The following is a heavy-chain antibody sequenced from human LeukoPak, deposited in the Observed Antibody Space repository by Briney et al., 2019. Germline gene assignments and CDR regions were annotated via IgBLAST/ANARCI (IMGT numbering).Heavy chain of an antibody. D-gene: IGHD6-6*01. Sequence: SETLSLTCTVSGGSISSYYWSWIRQPPGKGLEWIGYIYYSGSTNYNPSLKSRVTISVDTSKNQFSLKLSSVTAADTAVYYCARERGIAARRWAGYYYYYMDVWGKGTTVTVSS. CDR3: ARERGIAARRWAGYYYYYMDV. V-gene: IGHV4-59*12. CDR2: IYYSGST. CDR1: GGSISSYY. J-gene: IGHJ6*03.